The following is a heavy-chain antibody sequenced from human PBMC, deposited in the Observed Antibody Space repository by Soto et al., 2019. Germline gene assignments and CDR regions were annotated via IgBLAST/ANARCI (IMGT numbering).Heavy chain of an antibody. CDR2: IYYSGST. CDR3: ASQGLRDGYNFDY. Sequence: SETLSLTCTVSGGSISSGGYYWSWIRQHPGKGLEWIGYIYYSGSTNYNPSLKSRVTISVDTSKNQFSLKLSSVTAADTAVYYCASQGLRDGYNFDYWGQGTLVTVSS. J-gene: IGHJ4*02. V-gene: IGHV4-61*08. D-gene: IGHD5-12*01. CDR1: GGSISSGGYY.